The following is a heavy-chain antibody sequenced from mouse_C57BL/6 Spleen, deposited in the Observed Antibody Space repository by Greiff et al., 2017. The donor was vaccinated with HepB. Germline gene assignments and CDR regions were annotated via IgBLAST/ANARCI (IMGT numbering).Heavy chain of an antibody. Sequence: EVQLQQSGPGLVKPSQSLSLTCSVTGYSITSGYYWNWIRQFPGNKLEWMGYISYDGSNNYNPSLKNRISITRDTSKNQFFLKLNSVTTEDTATYYCAREGIGYFDVWGTGTTVTVSS. CDR2: ISYDGSN. J-gene: IGHJ1*03. CDR3: AREGIGYFDV. CDR1: GYSITSGYY. V-gene: IGHV3-6*01.